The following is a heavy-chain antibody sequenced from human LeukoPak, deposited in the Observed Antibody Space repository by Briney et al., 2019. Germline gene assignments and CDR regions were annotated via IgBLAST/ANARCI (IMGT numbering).Heavy chain of an antibody. V-gene: IGHV3-30*04. J-gene: IGHJ4*02. Sequence: GGSLRLSCAASGFSFSSYALHWVRQAPGKGLEWVAVISHDGTNKYYADSVKGRFIISRDKSKNTLFLQMNILRAEDTAVYYCAREFPLGNWNDGPFDYWGQGTLVTVSS. D-gene: IGHD1-20*01. CDR1: GFSFSSYA. CDR3: AREFPLGNWNDGPFDY. CDR2: ISHDGTNK.